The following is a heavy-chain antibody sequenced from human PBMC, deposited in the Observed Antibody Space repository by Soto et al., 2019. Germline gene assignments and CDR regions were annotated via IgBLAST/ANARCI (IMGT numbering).Heavy chain of an antibody. J-gene: IGHJ1*01. D-gene: IGHD2-2*01. CDR1: GDNVFSNTAA. V-gene: IGHV6-1*01. CDR2: TYYRSQWYY. CDR3: AILACRSTSCYFQH. Sequence: PSQTLSLTCAISGDNVFSNTAAWSWTRQSPSRGLEWLGRTYYRSQWYYDYAVSVRSRITINPDTSKNQFSLQLNSVTPEDTAVYYCAILACRSTSCYFQHWGQGTLVTFSS.